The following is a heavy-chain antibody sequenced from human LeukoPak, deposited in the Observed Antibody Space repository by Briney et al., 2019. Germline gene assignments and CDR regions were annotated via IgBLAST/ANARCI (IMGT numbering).Heavy chain of an antibody. CDR1: GFSLSSYG. CDR2: RSDSGGGT. Sequence: GGSLRLSCAASGFSLSSYGMTWVRQAPGKGLEWVSTRSDSGGGTYYADSVKGRFTISRDNSKNTVYLQMNSLRAEDTAVYYCAKAHSRILLWFGELGWFDPWGQGTLVTVSS. D-gene: IGHD3-10*01. J-gene: IGHJ5*02. CDR3: AKAHSRILLWFGELGWFDP. V-gene: IGHV3-23*01.